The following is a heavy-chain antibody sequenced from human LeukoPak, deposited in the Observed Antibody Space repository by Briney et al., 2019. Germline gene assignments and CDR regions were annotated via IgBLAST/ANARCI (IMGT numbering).Heavy chain of an antibody. J-gene: IGHJ5*02. CDR2: MSGSGDRT. CDR3: AAGSGSYYKATS. D-gene: IGHD3-10*01. V-gene: IGHV3-23*01. CDR1: GFTFSTYG. Sequence: GGSLRLSCAVSGFTFSTYGMSWVRQAPGKGLEWVSAMSGSGDRTYYADSVKGRFTISRDNSKNTLYLQMNSLRVEDTAVYYCAAGSGSYYKATSWGQGTLVTVSS.